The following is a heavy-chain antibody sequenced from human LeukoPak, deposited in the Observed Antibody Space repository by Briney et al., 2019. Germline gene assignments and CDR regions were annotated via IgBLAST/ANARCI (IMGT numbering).Heavy chain of an antibody. CDR1: GFTFDDYA. Sequence: PGGSLRLSCAASGFTFDDYAMHWVRQAPGKGLEWVSLISGDGGSTYYADSVKGRFTISRDNSKNSLYLQMNSLRTEDTALYYCAKENDYYDNSGYYGYWGQGTLVTVSS. J-gene: IGHJ4*02. V-gene: IGHV3-43*02. D-gene: IGHD3-22*01. CDR3: AKENDYYDNSGYYGY. CDR2: ISGDGGST.